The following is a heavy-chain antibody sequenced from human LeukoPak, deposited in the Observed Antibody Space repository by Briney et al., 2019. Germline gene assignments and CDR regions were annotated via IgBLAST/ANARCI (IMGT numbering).Heavy chain of an antibody. Sequence: SETLSPTCTVSGGSLSRYYWSWIRQPPRKGLGWIGYIYYSGSTNYNTSLKSRVTISVDTSKNQFSLKLSSVTAAATAVYYCARMYSSSWYSDYWGQGTLVTVSS. CDR1: GGSLSRYY. CDR2: IYYSGST. V-gene: IGHV4-59*01. CDR3: ARMYSSSWYSDY. D-gene: IGHD6-13*01. J-gene: IGHJ4*02.